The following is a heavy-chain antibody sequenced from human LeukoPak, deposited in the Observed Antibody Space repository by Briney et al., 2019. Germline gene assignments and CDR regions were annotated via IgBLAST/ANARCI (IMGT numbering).Heavy chain of an antibody. Sequence: PSETLSLTCAVYGGSFSGYYWSWIRKPPGKGLGWIGEINHSGSTNYNPSLKSRVTISVDTSKNQFSLKLSSVTAADTAVYYCARRRERWLQLFGNWFDPWGQGTLVTVSS. V-gene: IGHV4-34*01. D-gene: IGHD5-24*01. CDR2: INHSGST. CDR3: ARRRERWLQLFGNWFDP. J-gene: IGHJ5*02. CDR1: GGSFSGYY.